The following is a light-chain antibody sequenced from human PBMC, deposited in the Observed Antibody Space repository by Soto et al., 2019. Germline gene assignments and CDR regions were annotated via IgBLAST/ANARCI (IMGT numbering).Light chain of an antibody. CDR2: GAS. J-gene: IGKJ3*01. Sequence: IVLTQSPGTLSLTPGERATLSCRASQSVSSSYLAWYQQKPGQAPRLLIYGASSRATGIPDRFSGSGSGTDFTLPISRLEPEDSAVYYCQQYCSSPPFTFGPGTRVDIK. CDR1: QSVSSSY. CDR3: QQYCSSPPFT. V-gene: IGKV3-20*01.